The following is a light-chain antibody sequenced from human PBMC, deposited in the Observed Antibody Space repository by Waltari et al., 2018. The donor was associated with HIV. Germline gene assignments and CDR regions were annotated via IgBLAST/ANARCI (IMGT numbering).Light chain of an antibody. J-gene: IGKJ1*01. CDR1: QSNGSS. CDR2: YSS. CDR3: HQSSSLPWT. Sequence: EIVLTQSLDFQSVTPQEKVTITCRSSQSNGSSLNWYQQKPDQSPKRLIKYSSQSFSGVPSRFSGSGSGTDFTLTINSLEAEDAATYYCHQSSSLPWTFGQGTKVEIK. V-gene: IGKV6-21*01.